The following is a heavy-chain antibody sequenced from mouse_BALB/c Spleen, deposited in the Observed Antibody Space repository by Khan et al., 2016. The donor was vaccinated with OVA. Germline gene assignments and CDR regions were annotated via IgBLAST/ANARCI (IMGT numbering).Heavy chain of an antibody. CDR1: GYTFSNYW. V-gene: IGHV1-9*01. Sequence: QVQLKQSGAELMKPGASVKISCKATGYTFSNYWIEWVKQRPGHGLEWIGEILPGSGSTNYNERFKGKATFTSDTSSNTAYMQLSSLTSEDSAVYFGARVKHCSRGSFEYWGQGTILTVSS. D-gene: IGHD1-1*01. J-gene: IGHJ2*01. CDR2: ILPGSGST. CDR3: ARVKHCSRGSFEY.